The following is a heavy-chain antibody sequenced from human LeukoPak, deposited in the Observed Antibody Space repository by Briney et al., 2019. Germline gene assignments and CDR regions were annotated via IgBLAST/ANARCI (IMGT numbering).Heavy chain of an antibody. J-gene: IGHJ4*02. CDR3: ARESTALVRVGATTHFDF. D-gene: IGHD1-26*01. CDR2: IWFDGSNK. CDR1: GFTFSSYG. V-gene: IGHV3-33*01. Sequence: GGSLRLSCAASGFTFSSYGLHWVRQAPGKGLEWVAVIWFDGSNKYYADSVKGRFTISRDNSKDTLYLQMNSLRAEDTAVYYCARESTALVRVGATTHFDFWGRGTLVTVSS.